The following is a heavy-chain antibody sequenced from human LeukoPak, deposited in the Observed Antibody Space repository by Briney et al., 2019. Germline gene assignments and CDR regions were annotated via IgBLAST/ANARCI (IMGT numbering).Heavy chain of an antibody. Sequence: GGSLRLSCAASGFTFSSYTMNWVRQAPGKGLEWVSCISSSGSSTYYADSVKGRFTISRDNSKNTLYLQMSSLRAEDTAIYYCAKFGSSSYYYYGMDVWGQGTTVTVSS. CDR2: ISSSGSST. D-gene: IGHD6-6*01. V-gene: IGHV3-23*01. CDR3: AKFGSSSYYYYGMDV. CDR1: GFTFSSYT. J-gene: IGHJ6*02.